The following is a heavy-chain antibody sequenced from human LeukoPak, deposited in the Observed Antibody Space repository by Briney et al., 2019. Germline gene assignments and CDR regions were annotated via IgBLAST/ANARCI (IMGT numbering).Heavy chain of an antibody. CDR3: ERDGTPIYSSGWVYMDV. CDR1: GFSFSSYE. Sequence: GGFLRLSCAASGFSFSSYEMNWVRQAPGKGLEWISYISASGTLTHYADSVEGRFTISRDNAKNSLYLQMNSLRGEDTAVYYCERDGTPIYSSGWVYMDVWGKGTTVTISS. J-gene: IGHJ6*04. D-gene: IGHD6-25*01. V-gene: IGHV3-48*03. CDR2: ISASGTLT.